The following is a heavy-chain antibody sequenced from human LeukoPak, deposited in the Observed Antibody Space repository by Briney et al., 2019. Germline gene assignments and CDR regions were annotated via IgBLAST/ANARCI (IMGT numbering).Heavy chain of an antibody. V-gene: IGHV3-7*01. CDR1: GFTCSSYW. Sequence: GGSLRLSCAASGFTCSSYWMSWVRQAPGKGLEWVANIKQDGSEKYYVDSVKGRFTISRDNARNTLYLQMNSLRVDDTAVYYCARVEIGGWYWLDPWGQGTQVTVSS. CDR2: IKQDGSEK. CDR3: ARVEIGGWYWLDP. D-gene: IGHD6-19*01. J-gene: IGHJ5*02.